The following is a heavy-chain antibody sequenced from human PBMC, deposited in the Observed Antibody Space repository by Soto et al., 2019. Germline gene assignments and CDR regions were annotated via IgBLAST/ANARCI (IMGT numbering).Heavy chain of an antibody. CDR3: ARGEQGADGAFNWFDP. CDR2: IGSNGNT. D-gene: IGHD1-26*01. CDR1: GFIFRDYD. Sequence: EVQLVESGGGLVQPWGSLRLSCAASGFIFRDYDMHWVRQTKEKGLEWVSTIGSNGNTYYLGFVKDRFTISRENARNSLHLQMNSLTGGDTAVYFCARGEQGADGAFNWFDPWGQGTLVTVSS. V-gene: IGHV3-13*01. J-gene: IGHJ5*02.